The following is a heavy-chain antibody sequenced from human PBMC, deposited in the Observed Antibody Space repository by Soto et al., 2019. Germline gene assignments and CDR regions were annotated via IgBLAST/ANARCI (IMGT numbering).Heavy chain of an antibody. J-gene: IGHJ4*02. CDR1: GGSISSGGYS. Sequence: TLSLPFAVSGGSISSGGYSWSLIRQPPGKGLEWIGYIYHSGGTYYNPSLKSRVTISVDTSKNQFSLKLTSVTAADTAVYYCARDKITGLFDYWGQGTLVTVSS. CDR3: ARDKITGLFDY. D-gene: IGHD2-8*02. CDR2: IYHSGGT. V-gene: IGHV4-30-2*01.